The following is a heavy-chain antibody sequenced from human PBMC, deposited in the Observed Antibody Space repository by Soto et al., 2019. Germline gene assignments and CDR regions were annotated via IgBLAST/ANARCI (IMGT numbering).Heavy chain of an antibody. Sequence: EVQLVESGGGLVQPGGSLRLSCAASGFTFSNYWMNWVRQAPGKGLEWVANINEDGSEKYYVDSAKGRFTISRDNAKNSLYLQMSSLRAEDTALYYCARDLCDYWGQGTLVTVSS. CDR1: GFTFSNYW. V-gene: IGHV3-7*01. CDR3: ARDLCDY. CDR2: INEDGSEK. J-gene: IGHJ4*02.